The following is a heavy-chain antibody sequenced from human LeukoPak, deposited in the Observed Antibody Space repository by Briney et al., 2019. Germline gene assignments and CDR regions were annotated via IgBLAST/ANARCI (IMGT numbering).Heavy chain of an antibody. D-gene: IGHD2-21*01. J-gene: IGHJ4*02. Sequence: SAVKVSCKASGGTFSSYAISWVRQAPGQGLEWVGGIIPIFGTANNAQKFQGRVTITADESTSTAYMELSSLRSEDTAVYYCASKNKYGTRWCYFDYWGQGTLVTASS. CDR3: ASKNKYGTRWCYFDY. V-gene: IGHV1-69*13. CDR2: IIPIFGTA. CDR1: GGTFSSYA.